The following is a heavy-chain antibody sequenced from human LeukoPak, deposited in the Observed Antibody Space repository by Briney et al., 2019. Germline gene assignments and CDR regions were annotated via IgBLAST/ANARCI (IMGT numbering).Heavy chain of an antibody. D-gene: IGHD3-3*01. Sequence: PSETLSLTCTVSGRSISSYYWSWIRQPPGKGLEWIGYIYYSGSTNYSPSHKSRVTISVDTSKNQFSLKLSSVTAADTAVYYCARSRYLTISYYYMDVWGKGTTVTVSS. CDR2: IYYSGST. V-gene: IGHV4-59*01. J-gene: IGHJ6*03. CDR1: GRSISSYY. CDR3: ARSRYLTISYYYMDV.